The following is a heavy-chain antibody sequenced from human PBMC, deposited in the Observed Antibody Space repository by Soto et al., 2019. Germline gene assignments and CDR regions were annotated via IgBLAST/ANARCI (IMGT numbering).Heavy chain of an antibody. J-gene: IGHJ6*02. D-gene: IGHD3-9*01. CDR3: ARDYDTSRGDWAYYGIDV. V-gene: IGHV3-73*01. CDR2: IRSKANSYAT. CDR1: GFTFSGSA. Sequence: GSLRLSCAASGFTFSGSAMHWVRQASGKGLEWVGRIRSKANSYATAYAASVKGRFTISRDDSKNTLYLQMHSLRAEDTAVYYCARDYDTSRGDWAYYGIDVWGQGTTVTVSS.